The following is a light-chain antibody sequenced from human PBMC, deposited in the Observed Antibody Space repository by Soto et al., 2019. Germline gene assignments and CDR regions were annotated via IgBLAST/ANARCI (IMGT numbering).Light chain of an antibody. Sequence: QSVLTQPPSLSGTPGQRVTISCSGSNSNIGRYSVNWYQHFPGTAPKILIYSDDERPSGVPDRFYGSKSGTSASLAISGLQSDDEDEYYCAAWDDNLNGPLFGGGTKVTVL. CDR3: AAWDDNLNGPL. CDR1: NSNIGRYS. CDR2: SDD. V-gene: IGLV1-44*01. J-gene: IGLJ3*02.